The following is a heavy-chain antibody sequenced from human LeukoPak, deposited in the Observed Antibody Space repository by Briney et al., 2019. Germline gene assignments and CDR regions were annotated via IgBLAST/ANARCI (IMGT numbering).Heavy chain of an antibody. Sequence: GGTLRLSCAASGFTFSSYGMSWVRQAPGKGLEWVAVISYDGSNKYYADSVKGRFTISRDNSKNTLYLQMNSLRAEDTAVYYCARVGEYGGRMTYYYYYYMDVWGKGTTVTVSS. CDR1: GFTFSSYG. D-gene: IGHD3-10*01. CDR3: ARVGEYGGRMTYYYYYYMDV. V-gene: IGHV3-30*03. CDR2: ISYDGSNK. J-gene: IGHJ6*03.